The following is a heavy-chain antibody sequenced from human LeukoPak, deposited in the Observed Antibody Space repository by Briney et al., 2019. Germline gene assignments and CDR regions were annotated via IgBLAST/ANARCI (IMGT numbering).Heavy chain of an antibody. CDR2: ISKSDGST. Sequence: LPGGSLRLSCAASGFTFSSYAMTWVRQAPGKGLAWVSSISKSDGSTYYADSVKGRFTISRDNSKNTVYPHMDSLRVEDTAIYYCARGALIPDFRGQGTLVTVSS. V-gene: IGHV3-23*01. D-gene: IGHD2-21*01. CDR3: ARGALIPDF. CDR1: GFTFSSYA. J-gene: IGHJ4*02.